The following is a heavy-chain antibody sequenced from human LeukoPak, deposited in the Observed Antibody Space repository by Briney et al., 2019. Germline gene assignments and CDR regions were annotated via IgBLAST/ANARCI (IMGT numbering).Heavy chain of an antibody. Sequence: GGSLRLSCAASGFTFSNAWMSWVRQAPGKGLEWVSAMSSSDDGRYYAASVRGRFTISRDTSRSTLYLQMNSLRAEDAAVYYCAKAPVTSCRGAFCYPFDYWGQGTLVTVSS. CDR3: AKAPVTSCRGAFCYPFDY. V-gene: IGHV3-23*01. CDR1: GFTFSNAW. CDR2: MSSSDDGR. D-gene: IGHD2-15*01. J-gene: IGHJ4*02.